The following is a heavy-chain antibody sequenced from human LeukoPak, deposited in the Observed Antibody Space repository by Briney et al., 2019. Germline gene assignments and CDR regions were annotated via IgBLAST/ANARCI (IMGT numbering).Heavy chain of an antibody. CDR1: GFTFDDYA. D-gene: IGHD6-13*01. CDR2: ISWNSGSI. J-gene: IGHJ4*02. V-gene: IGHV3-9*01. Sequence: PGGSLRLSCAASGFTFDDYATHWVRQAPGKGLEWVSGISWNSGSIGYADSVKGRFTISRDNAKNSLYLQMNSLRAEDTALYYCAKDGGDSSFFWGQGTLVTVSS. CDR3: AKDGGDSSFF.